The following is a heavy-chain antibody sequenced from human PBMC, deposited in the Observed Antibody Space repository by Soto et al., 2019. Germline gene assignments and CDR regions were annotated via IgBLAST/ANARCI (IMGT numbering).Heavy chain of an antibody. CDR1: GYSFTSQY. D-gene: IGHD5-12*01. Sequence: QVQLVQSGAEVKKPGASVKISCEASGYSFTSQYVHWVRQAPGQGLEWMGIINPNGGSTTYAQKFQGRATMARDTSTSTGNRELGSLASGDPAVYYCAREPWLPPGGGGTEPLDIWGQGTMVTVAS. V-gene: IGHV1-46*03. CDR2: INPNGGST. J-gene: IGHJ3*02. CDR3: AREPWLPPGGGGTEPLDI.